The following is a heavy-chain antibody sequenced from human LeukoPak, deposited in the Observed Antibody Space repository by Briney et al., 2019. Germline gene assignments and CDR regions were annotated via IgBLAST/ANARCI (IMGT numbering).Heavy chain of an antibody. J-gene: IGHJ4*02. CDR3: ARNDYGDYYFDY. CDR1: EFTFRSYA. Sequence: GGSLRLSCAASEFTFRSYAMHWVRQAPGKGLEWVAVISYDGSNKYYADSVKGRFTISRDNSKNTLYLQMNSLRAEDTAVYYCARNDYGDYYFDYWGQGTLVTVSS. CDR2: ISYDGSNK. V-gene: IGHV3-30*04. D-gene: IGHD4-17*01.